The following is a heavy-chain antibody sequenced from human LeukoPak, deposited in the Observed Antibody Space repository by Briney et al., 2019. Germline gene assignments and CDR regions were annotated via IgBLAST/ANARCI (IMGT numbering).Heavy chain of an antibody. Sequence: GRSLRLSCAASGFTFDDYAMHWVRQAPGKGLEWVSGISWNSGSIGYADSVKGRFTISRDNAKNSLYLQMNSLRAEDTALYYCAKDMKYSSGWFGYWGQGTLVTVSS. CDR1: GFTFDDYA. J-gene: IGHJ4*02. CDR3: AKDMKYSSGWFGY. D-gene: IGHD6-19*01. V-gene: IGHV3-9*01. CDR2: ISWNSGSI.